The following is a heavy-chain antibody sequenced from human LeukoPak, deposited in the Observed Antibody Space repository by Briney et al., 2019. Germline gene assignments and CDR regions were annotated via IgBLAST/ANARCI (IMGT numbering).Heavy chain of an antibody. Sequence: SETLSLTCTVSGGSISTYYWTWIRQPPGKGLEWIGYVYYSGSTNYNPSLKSRVTILVDTSKNQFSLKLSSVTAADTAVYYCASYSSSWYYFDYWGQGTLVTVSS. D-gene: IGHD6-13*01. J-gene: IGHJ4*02. V-gene: IGHV4-59*12. CDR3: ASYSSSWYYFDY. CDR1: GGSISTYY. CDR2: VYYSGST.